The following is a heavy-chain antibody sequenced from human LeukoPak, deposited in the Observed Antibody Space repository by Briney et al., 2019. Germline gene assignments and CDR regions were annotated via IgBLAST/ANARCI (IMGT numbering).Heavy chain of an antibody. D-gene: IGHD3-22*01. V-gene: IGHV4-4*02. Sequence: KPSETLSLTCAVSGVSISSGFWWSWVRQPPGKGLEWIGEIHHSGDTSYNPSLKSRVTVSVDKSKNQFSLKLSSVTAADTAVYYCARSYYYDSSGYYAHWGQGTLVTVSS. J-gene: IGHJ4*02. CDR3: ARSYYYDSSGYYAH. CDR2: IHHSGDT. CDR1: GVSISSGFW.